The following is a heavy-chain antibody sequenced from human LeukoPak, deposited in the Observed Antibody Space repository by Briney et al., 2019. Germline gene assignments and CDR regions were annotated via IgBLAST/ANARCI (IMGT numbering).Heavy chain of an antibody. CDR1: GFPFSSYW. V-gene: IGHV3-7*04. CDR3: TRVGYIDEGIDY. Sequence: GGALRLSCGGSGFPFSSYWMNWGRQAPGEGGEGVANIKQDGSKKSYVDSVKGRFTISRDNAKNSLYLQMNSLRAEDTAIYYCTRVGYIDEGIDYWGQGTLVTVSS. D-gene: IGHD5-24*01. J-gene: IGHJ4*02. CDR2: IKQDGSKK.